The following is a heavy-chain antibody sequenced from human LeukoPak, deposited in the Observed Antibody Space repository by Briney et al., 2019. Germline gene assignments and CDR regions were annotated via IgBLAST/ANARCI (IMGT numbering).Heavy chain of an antibody. Sequence: PGGSLRLSCAASGLSFSSSGMNWVRQAPGKGLEWVSYISTTGSTIYYADSVKGRFTISRDNARSSLFLSMSSLRAEDTALYYCARSVLVGATGAFDIWGQGTMVPSL. CDR2: ISTTGSTI. CDR3: ARSVLVGATGAFDI. CDR1: GLSFSSSG. V-gene: IGHV3-48*03. J-gene: IGHJ3*02. D-gene: IGHD1-26*01.